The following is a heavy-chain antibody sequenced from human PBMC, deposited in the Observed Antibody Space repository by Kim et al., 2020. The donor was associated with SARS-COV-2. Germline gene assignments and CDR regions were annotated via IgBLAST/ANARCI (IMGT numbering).Heavy chain of an antibody. V-gene: IGHV1-69*13. D-gene: IGHD3-22*01. CDR2: IIPVFGTA. CDR3: TRTLGPDGYYPTFDF. CDR1: GDTFSNYA. Sequence: SVKVSCKASGDTFSNYAITWVRQAPGQGLEWMGGIIPVFGTANYAQRFQGRVTITADQSTSTAYMELSSLRSEDTAVYYCTRTLGPDGYYPTFDFWGQGTLVTVSS. J-gene: IGHJ4*02.